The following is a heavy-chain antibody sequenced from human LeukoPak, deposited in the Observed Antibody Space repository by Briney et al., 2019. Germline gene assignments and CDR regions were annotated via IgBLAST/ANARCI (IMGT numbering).Heavy chain of an antibody. V-gene: IGHV3-30*03. CDR3: VRYYEDFWSGSVYYYYYGMDV. D-gene: IGHD3-3*02. Sequence: GRSLRLSCTASGFTFSSYGMHWVRQAPGKGLEWVAVISYDGSNKYYADSVKGRFTISRDNSKNTLYLQMNSLRAEDTAVYYCVRYYEDFWSGSVYYYYYGMDVWGQGTTVTVSS. CDR1: GFTFSSYG. CDR2: ISYDGSNK. J-gene: IGHJ6*02.